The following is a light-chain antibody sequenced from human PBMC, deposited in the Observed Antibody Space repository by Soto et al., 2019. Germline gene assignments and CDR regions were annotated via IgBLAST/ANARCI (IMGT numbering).Light chain of an antibody. CDR3: QQYTNTNNPWM. Sequence: DIQMTQSPSSLSASVLYIVNITFRASQSISSYLNWYQQKPGKAPKLLIYAASSLQSGVPSRFSGSGSGTEFTLIISGLQPDDSATYYCQQYTNTNNPWMFGQGTKVDIK. J-gene: IGKJ1*01. CDR2: AAS. V-gene: IGKV1-39*01. CDR1: QSISSY.